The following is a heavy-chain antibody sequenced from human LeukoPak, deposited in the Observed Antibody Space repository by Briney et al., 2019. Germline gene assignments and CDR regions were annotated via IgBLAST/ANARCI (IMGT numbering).Heavy chain of an antibody. CDR3: ARPVDYYDGSGSHDAFDI. J-gene: IGHJ3*02. CDR2: IYPGDSDT. D-gene: IGHD3-22*01. V-gene: IGHV5-51*01. CDR1: GYSFTSYW. Sequence: GESLKISCKGSGYSFTSYWIGWVRQMPGKGLEWMGIIYPGDSDTRYSPSFQGQVTISADKSISTAYLQWSSLKASDTAMYYCARPVDYYDGSGSHDAFDIWGQGTMVTVSS.